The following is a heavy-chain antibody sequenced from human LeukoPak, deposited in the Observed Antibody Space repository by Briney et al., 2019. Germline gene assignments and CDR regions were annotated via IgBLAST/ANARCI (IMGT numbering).Heavy chain of an antibody. V-gene: IGHV4-59*01. Sequence: SETLSLTCTVSGGSISSYYWSWIRQPPGKGLEWIGYIYYSGSTNYNPSLKSRVTISVDTSKNQFSLKLSSVTAADTAVYYCAREGSGRYCPVDVWGKGTTVTVSS. CDR2: IYYSGST. CDR1: GGSISSYY. J-gene: IGHJ6*04. CDR3: AREGSGRYCPVDV. D-gene: IGHD3-10*01.